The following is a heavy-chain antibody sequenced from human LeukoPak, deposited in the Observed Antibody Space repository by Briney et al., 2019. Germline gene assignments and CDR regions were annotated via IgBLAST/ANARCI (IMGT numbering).Heavy chain of an antibody. D-gene: IGHD3-3*01. J-gene: IGHJ4*02. Sequence: VASVKVSCKASGYTFTSYGISWVRQAPGQGLEWMGWISAYNGNTNYAQKLQGRVTMTTDTSTSTAYMELRSLRSDDTAVYYCARGVNDFWSGYYREGNYFDYWGQGTLVTVSS. CDR3: ARGVNDFWSGYYREGNYFDY. CDR1: GYTFTSYG. CDR2: ISAYNGNT. V-gene: IGHV1-18*01.